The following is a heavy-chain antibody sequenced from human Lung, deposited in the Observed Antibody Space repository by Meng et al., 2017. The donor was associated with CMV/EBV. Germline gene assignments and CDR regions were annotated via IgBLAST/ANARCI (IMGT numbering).Heavy chain of an antibody. J-gene: IGHJ6*02. CDR1: GFTFSSYE. Sequence: GESLKISCAASGFTFSSYEMNWVRQAPGKGLEWVSYISSSGSTIYYADSVKGRFTISRDNAKNSLYLQMNSLRAEDTAVYYCARDGGLVVVPAAIRFDYYYYGMAVWGQGPTVTVSS. CDR2: ISSSGSTI. CDR3: ARDGGLVVVPAAIRFDYYYYGMAV. V-gene: IGHV3-48*03. D-gene: IGHD2-2*02.